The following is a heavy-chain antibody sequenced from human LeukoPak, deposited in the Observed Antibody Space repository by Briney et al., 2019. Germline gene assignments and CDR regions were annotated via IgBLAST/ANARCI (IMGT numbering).Heavy chain of an antibody. J-gene: IGHJ3*02. D-gene: IGHD3-9*01. CDR3: ARDSADILAGADAFDI. Sequence: GGSLRLSCAASGFTFSDYYMSWIRQAPGKGLEWVSYISSSSSYTNYADSVKGRFTISRDNAKNSLYLQMNSLRAEDTAVYYCARDSADILAGADAFDIWGQGTMVTVSS. V-gene: IGHV3-11*06. CDR1: GFTFSDYY. CDR2: ISSSSSYT.